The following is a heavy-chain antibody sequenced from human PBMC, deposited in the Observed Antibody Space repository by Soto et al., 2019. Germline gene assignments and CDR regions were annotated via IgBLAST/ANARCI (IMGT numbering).Heavy chain of an antibody. Sequence: VGSLRLSCAASGFDFNSYGMHWVRQAPGKGLEWVAVISYDGSNKYYADSVKGRFTISRDNSKNTLHLQMNSLRAEDTAVYYCAKVATGPNFDYWGQGTLVTVSS. CDR3: AKVATGPNFDY. CDR1: GFDFNSYG. D-gene: IGHD5-12*01. V-gene: IGHV3-30*18. J-gene: IGHJ4*02. CDR2: ISYDGSNK.